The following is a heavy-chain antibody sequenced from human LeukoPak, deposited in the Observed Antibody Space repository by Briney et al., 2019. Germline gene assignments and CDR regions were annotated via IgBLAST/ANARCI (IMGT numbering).Heavy chain of an antibody. V-gene: IGHV5-51*01. D-gene: IGHD1-26*01. CDR2: IYPGDSDT. Sequence: GESLKISCKGSGYSFTSYWIGWVRQMPGKGREWMGIIYPGDSDTRYSPSFQGQVTISADTSLSTASLQWSSLKASDTAMYYCARGGSGPWGPYSYYYGMAVWGQGTTVTVSS. J-gene: IGHJ6*02. CDR3: ARGGSGPWGPYSYYYGMAV. CDR1: GYSFTSYW.